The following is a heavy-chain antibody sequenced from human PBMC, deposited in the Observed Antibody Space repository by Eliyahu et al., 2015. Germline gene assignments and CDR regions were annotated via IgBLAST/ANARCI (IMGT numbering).Heavy chain of an antibody. Sequence: QVQLQQWGAGLLKPSETLSLTCAVYGGSFSGYYWSWIRQPPGKGLEWIGEINHSGSTNYNPSLKSRVTISVDTSKNQFSLKLSSVTAADTAVYYCTCGSWYRDFDYWGQGTLVTVSS. V-gene: IGHV4-34*01. CDR3: TCGSWYRDFDY. D-gene: IGHD6-13*01. CDR1: GGSFSGYY. J-gene: IGHJ4*02. CDR2: INHSGST.